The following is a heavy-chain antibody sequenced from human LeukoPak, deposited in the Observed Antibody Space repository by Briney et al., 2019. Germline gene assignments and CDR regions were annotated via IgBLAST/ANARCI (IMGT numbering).Heavy chain of an antibody. CDR1: GFTFSSYA. Sequence: GGSLSLSRAASGFTFSSYAMSWVRPAPGKGLEWVSAISGSGGSTYYADSVKGRSTISRDNPKNTLYLQMNSLRAEDTAVYYCAKEARDGDYYFDYWGQGTLVTVSS. CDR2: ISGSGGST. D-gene: IGHD4-17*01. V-gene: IGHV3-23*01. CDR3: AKEARDGDYYFDY. J-gene: IGHJ4*02.